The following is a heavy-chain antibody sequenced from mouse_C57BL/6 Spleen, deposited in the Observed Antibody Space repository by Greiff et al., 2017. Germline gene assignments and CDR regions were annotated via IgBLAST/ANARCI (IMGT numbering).Heavy chain of an antibody. J-gene: IGHJ1*03. CDR1: GYSITSDY. V-gene: IGHV3-8*01. D-gene: IGHD2-1*01. CDR2: ISSSGST. CDR3: ARYGNYGNWYFDV. Sequence: EVQRVESGPGLAKPSQTLSLTCSVTGYSITSDYWNWIRKFPGNKLEYMGYISSSGSTYYNPSLKSRISITRDTSKNHYYLQLNSVTTEDTATYYCARYGNYGNWYFDVWGTGTTVTVSS.